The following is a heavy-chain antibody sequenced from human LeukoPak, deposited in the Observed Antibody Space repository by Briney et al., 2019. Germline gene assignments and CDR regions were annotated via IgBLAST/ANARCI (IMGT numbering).Heavy chain of an antibody. V-gene: IGHV4-34*01. CDR3: ARWTLGATVVTAYFDY. J-gene: IGHJ4*02. CDR2: INHSGST. CDR1: GGSFSGYY. D-gene: IGHD4-23*01. Sequence: SETLSLTCAVYGGSFSGYYWSWIRQPPGKRLEWIGEINHSGSTNYNPSLKSRVTISVDTSKNQFSLKLSSVTAADTAVYYCARWTLGATVVTAYFDYWGQGTLVTVSS.